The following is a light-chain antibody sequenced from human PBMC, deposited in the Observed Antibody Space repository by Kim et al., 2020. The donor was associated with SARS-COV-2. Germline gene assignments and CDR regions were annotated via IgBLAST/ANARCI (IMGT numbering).Light chain of an antibody. CDR2: TNN. V-gene: IGLV1-44*01. J-gene: IGLJ1*01. Sequence: ELTQPPSSSGTPGQRVTISCSGSSSNIGSHTVNWYQQLPGTAPKLLIYTNNQRPSGVPDRFSGSKSGTSASLAISGLQSEDEADYYCAAWDDSLNGYVFGTGTKGTVL. CDR3: AAWDDSLNGYV. CDR1: SSNIGSHT.